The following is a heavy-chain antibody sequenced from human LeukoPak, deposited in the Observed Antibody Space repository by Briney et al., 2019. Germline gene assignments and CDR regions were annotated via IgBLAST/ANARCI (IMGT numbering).Heavy chain of an antibody. D-gene: IGHD3-10*01. Sequence: GGSLRLSCAASGLTISSYSMNWVRQAPGKGLQWVSYISSSSSTIYYADSVKGRFTISRDNAKNSLYLQMNSLRAEDTALYYCVKTKREKRDYVSGNYHRPSFDYWGQGTLVTVSS. V-gene: IGHV3-48*04. CDR3: VKTKREKRDYVSGNYHRPSFDY. J-gene: IGHJ4*02. CDR2: ISSSSSTI. CDR1: GLTISSYS.